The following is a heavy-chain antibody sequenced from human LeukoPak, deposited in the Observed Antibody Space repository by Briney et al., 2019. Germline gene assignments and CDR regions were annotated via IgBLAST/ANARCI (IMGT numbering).Heavy chain of an antibody. CDR2: INHSGRT. V-gene: IGHV4-34*01. D-gene: IGHD2-15*01. CDR1: GGSFSGYY. J-gene: IGHJ5*02. Sequence: SETLSLTCAVSGGSFSGYYWTWIRQPPGKGLEWIGEINHSGRTNYNPSLKSRVIISVDTSKNQFSLKVNSVTAADTAVYYCARPLGYCSDSRCPQSWFDPWGQGTLVTVSS. CDR3: ARPLGYCSDSRCPQSWFDP.